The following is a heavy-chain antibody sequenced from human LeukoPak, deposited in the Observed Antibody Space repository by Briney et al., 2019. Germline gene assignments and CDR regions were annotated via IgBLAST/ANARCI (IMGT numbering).Heavy chain of an antibody. CDR1: GYTFTSYG. CDR3: ARTRSAQWLRRGQNWFDP. CDR2: MNPNSGNT. D-gene: IGHD5-12*01. J-gene: IGHJ5*02. Sequence: ASVKVSCKASGYTFTSYGINWVRQATGQGLEWMGWMNPNSGNTGYAQKFQGRATMTRNTSISTAYMELSSLRSEDTAVYYCARTRSAQWLRRGQNWFDPWGQGTLVTVSS. V-gene: IGHV1-8*02.